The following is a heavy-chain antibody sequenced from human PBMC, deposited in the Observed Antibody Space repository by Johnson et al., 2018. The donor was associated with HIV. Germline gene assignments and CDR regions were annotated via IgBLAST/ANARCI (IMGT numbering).Heavy chain of an antibody. CDR1: GFTFSSYG. D-gene: IGHD1-26*01. V-gene: IGHV3-30*18. CDR2: ISYDGSNK. J-gene: IGHJ3*02. CDR3: AKDGMGGNYWYAFDI. Sequence: QVQLVESGGGVVQPGRSLRLSCAASGFTFSSYGMHWVRQAPGKGLEWVVVISYDGSNKYYTDSVKGRFTISRDNSKNTLYLQMNSLRAEDTAVYYCAKDGMGGNYWYAFDIWGQGTMVTVSS.